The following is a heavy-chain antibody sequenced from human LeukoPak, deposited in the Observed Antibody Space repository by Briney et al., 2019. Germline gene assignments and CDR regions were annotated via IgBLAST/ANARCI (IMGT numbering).Heavy chain of an antibody. D-gene: IGHD3-9*01. CDR2: IRYDGSNK. CDR3: AKDRYFERYYFDY. V-gene: IGHV3-30*02. J-gene: IGHJ4*02. CDR1: GFTFSSYG. Sequence: GGSLGLSCAASGFTFSSYGMHWVRQAPGKGLEWVAFIRYDGSNKYYADSVKGRFTISRDNSKNTLYLQMNSLRAEDTAVYYCAKDRYFERYYFDYWGQGTLVTVSS.